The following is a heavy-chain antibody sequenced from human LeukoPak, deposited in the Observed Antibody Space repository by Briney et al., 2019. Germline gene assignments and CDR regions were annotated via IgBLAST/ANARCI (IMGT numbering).Heavy chain of an antibody. J-gene: IGHJ4*02. CDR2: INPNSGGT. CDR3: ARGGLYGDWLFDS. Sequence: ASVKVSCKASGYTFTGYYMHWVRQAPGQGLEWMGWINPNSGGTNYAQKFQGRVTMTRDTSISTADMELSRLRSDDTAVYYCARGGLYGDWLFDSWGQGTRVTVSS. D-gene: IGHD4-17*01. CDR1: GYTFTGYY. V-gene: IGHV1-2*02.